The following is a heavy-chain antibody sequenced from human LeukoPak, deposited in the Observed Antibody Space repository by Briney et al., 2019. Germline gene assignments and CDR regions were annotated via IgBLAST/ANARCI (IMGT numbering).Heavy chain of an antibody. CDR1: GYSISTSNY. CDR3: ARHHYDFWSGYIGGAFDI. CDR2: IYYSGGI. Sequence: SETLSLTCAVSGYSISTSNYWAWIRQPPGKGLEWIGHIYYSGGIYYNPSLKSRVTMSVDTSKNQFSLKLSSVTAADTAVYYCARHHYDFWSGYIGGAFDIWGQGTMVTVSS. J-gene: IGHJ3*02. V-gene: IGHV4-28*05. D-gene: IGHD3-3*01.